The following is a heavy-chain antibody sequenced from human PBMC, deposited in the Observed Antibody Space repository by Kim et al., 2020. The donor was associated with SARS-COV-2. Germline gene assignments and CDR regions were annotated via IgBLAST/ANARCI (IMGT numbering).Heavy chain of an antibody. Sequence: ADAVKGRFTIPKDNSKNTLYLQMNSLRADDTAVYYCAKNSGGYRALNFDYWGQGTLVTVSS. D-gene: IGHD1-26*01. J-gene: IGHJ4*02. V-gene: IGHV3-23*01. CDR3: AKNSGGYRALNFDY.